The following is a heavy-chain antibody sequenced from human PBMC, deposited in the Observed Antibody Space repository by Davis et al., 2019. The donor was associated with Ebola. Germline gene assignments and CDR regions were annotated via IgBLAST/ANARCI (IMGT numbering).Heavy chain of an antibody. Sequence: GESLKISCVASGFTFSDYYMGWIRQAPGKGLAWVSYISSSSSYTNYADSVKGRFTISRDDAKNSLYLQMNSLRAEDTAVYYCAREAAARTALYFDGMDVWGQGTTVTVSS. J-gene: IGHJ6*02. D-gene: IGHD6-13*01. CDR2: ISSSSSYT. CDR3: AREAAARTALYFDGMDV. CDR1: GFTFSDYY. V-gene: IGHV3-11*06.